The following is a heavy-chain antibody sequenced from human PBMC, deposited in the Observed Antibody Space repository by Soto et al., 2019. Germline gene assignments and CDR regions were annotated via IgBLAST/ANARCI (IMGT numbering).Heavy chain of an antibody. Sequence: ETLSLTCTVSGGSISSYYWSWIRQPPGKGLEWIGYIYYSGSTNYNPSLKSRVTISVDTSKNQFSLKLSSVTAADTAVYYCARQGKCGSSWYYYFDYWGQGTLVTVSS. V-gene: IGHV4-59*08. CDR2: IYYSGST. CDR3: ARQGKCGSSWYYYFDY. D-gene: IGHD6-13*01. CDR1: GGSISSYY. J-gene: IGHJ4*02.